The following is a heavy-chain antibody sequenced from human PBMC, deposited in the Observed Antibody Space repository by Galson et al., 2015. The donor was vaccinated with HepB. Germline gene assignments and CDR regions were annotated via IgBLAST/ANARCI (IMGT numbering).Heavy chain of an antibody. CDR2: ITGSDGST. Sequence: SLRLSCAASGFSSSSYAMSWVRQAPGKGLEWVSTITGSDGSTYYADSVKGRFSVSRDSSKNTLYLQMNSLRAEDTAVYYCAKASSHGTNSPIDYWGQGTLVTVSS. J-gene: IGHJ4*02. D-gene: IGHD2-2*01. CDR3: AKASSHGTNSPIDY. V-gene: IGHV3-23*01. CDR1: GFSSSSYA.